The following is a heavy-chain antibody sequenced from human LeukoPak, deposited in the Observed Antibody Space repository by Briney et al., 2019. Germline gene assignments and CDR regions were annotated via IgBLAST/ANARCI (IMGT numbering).Heavy chain of an antibody. V-gene: IGHV4-30-2*01. J-gene: IGHJ6*02. Sequence: SETLSLTCVVSGGSLSSGDFSWSWIRQPPGKGLEWLANINHSGSTYYNPSLTGRGTISIDRSRNQFSLKLRSVTAADTAVYYCARVRRDYSYLYYGMDVWGQGTTVTVSS. CDR3: ARVRRDYSYLYYGMDV. CDR1: GGSLSSGDFS. CDR2: INHSGST. D-gene: IGHD4-17*01.